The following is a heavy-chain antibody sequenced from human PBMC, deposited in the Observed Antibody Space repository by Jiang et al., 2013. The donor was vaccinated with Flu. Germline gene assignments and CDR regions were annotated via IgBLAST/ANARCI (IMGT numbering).Heavy chain of an antibody. J-gene: IGHJ4*02. CDR2: IYSGGST. CDR3: ARAGIQLWLRPYEPEYYFDY. CDR1: GFTVSSNY. Sequence: VQLLESGGGLIQPGGSLRLSCAASGFTVSSNYMSWVRQAPGKGLEWVSVIYSGGSTYYADSVKGRFTISRDNSKNTLYLQMNSLRAEDTAVYYCARAGIQLWLRPYEPEYYFDYWGQGTLVTVSS. V-gene: IGHV3-53*01. D-gene: IGHD5-18*01.